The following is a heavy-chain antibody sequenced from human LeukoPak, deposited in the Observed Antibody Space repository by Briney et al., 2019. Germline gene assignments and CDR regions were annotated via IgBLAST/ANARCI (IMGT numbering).Heavy chain of an antibody. D-gene: IGHD4-17*01. Sequence: GGSMRLSCAASRSTFDDFAMHWVRPAPGKVLGWVSLISGDGGSTYYADSVKGRFTISRDHSQNSMYLQMNRPSSEDTALSCSAVDYGDYGADASEISGARTTVTVSS. CDR2: ISGDGGST. V-gene: IGHV3-43*02. J-gene: IGHJ3*02. CDR1: RSTFDDFA. CDR3: AVDYGDYGADASEI.